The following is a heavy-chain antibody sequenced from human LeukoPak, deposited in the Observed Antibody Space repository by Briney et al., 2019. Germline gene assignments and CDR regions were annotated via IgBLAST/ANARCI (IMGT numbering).Heavy chain of an antibody. J-gene: IGHJ3*02. D-gene: IGHD1-14*01. CDR1: RFTFSSYW. Sequence: QPGGSLRLSCAASRFTFSSYWMSWVRQAPGKGLEWVANIVQDGSEKYYVDSVKGRFTISRDNAKNSLYLQMNSLRAEDTAVYYCARGSANPTGSGAFDIWGLGTMVTVSS. CDR2: IVQDGSEK. CDR3: ARGSANPTGSGAFDI. V-gene: IGHV3-7*05.